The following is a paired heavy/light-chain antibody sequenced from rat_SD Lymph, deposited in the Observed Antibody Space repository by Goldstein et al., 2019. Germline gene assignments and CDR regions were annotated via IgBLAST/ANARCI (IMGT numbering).Light chain of an antibody. CDR3: EQYYDTPLT. CDR1: QSLLYSENKKNY. J-gene: IGKJ5*01. Sequence: DIVMTQTPSSQAVSAGEKVTMSCKSSQSLLYSENKKNYLAWYQQKPGQSPKLLISWASTRESGVPDRFIGSGSGTDFTLTISSVQAEDLAVYYCEQYYDTPLTFGSGTKLEIK. CDR2: WAS. V-gene: IGKV8S4*01.
Heavy chain of an antibody. J-gene: IGHJ3*01. CDR1: GFSLTSNS. V-gene: IGHV2-1*01. D-gene: IGHD1-11*01. CDR3: TTEGILPFAY. CDR2: IWSGGST. Sequence: QVQLKESGPGLVQPSQTLSLTCTVSGFSLTSNSVHWVRQPPGKGLEWVGAIWSGGSTDYNSALKSRLSISRDTSKSQVFLKMNSLQTEDTAIYFCTTEGILPFAYWGQGTLVTVSS.